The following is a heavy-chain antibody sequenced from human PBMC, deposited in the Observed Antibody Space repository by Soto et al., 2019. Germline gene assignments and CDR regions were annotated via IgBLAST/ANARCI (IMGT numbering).Heavy chain of an antibody. CDR1: GYPFTSYA. J-gene: IGHJ4*02. Sequence: GASLKVSCKSSGYPFTSYAISWVRQAPGQGLEWMGWISAYNGNTNYAQKLQGRVTMTTDTSTSTAYMELRSLRSDDTAVYYCARDAPPEDYWGQGTLVTVSS. V-gene: IGHV1-18*01. CDR3: ARDAPPEDY. CDR2: ISAYNGNT.